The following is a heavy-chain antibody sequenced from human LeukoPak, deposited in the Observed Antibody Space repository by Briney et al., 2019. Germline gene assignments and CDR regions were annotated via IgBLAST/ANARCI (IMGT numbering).Heavy chain of an antibody. CDR1: GFTFSTNA. CDR3: AKGGSSWYPHAFDI. D-gene: IGHD6-13*01. J-gene: IGHJ3*02. V-gene: IGHV3-23*01. Sequence: GGSLRLSCAASGFTFSTNAMSWVRQAPGKGLEWVSAISGSGGSTYYADSVKGRFTISRDNSKNTVYLQMNSLRGEDTAIYYCAKGGSSWYPHAFDIWGQGTMVTVSS. CDR2: ISGSGGST.